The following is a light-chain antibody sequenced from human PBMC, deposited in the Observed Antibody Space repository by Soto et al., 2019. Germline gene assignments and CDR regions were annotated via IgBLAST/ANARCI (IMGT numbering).Light chain of an antibody. CDR2: KND. CDR3: AAWDDSQMRV. J-gene: IGLJ1*01. Sequence: QSVLTQPPSASGTPGQTVSISCSGGPSNIGSNSVNWLQQLPGAAPKLLIYKNDQRPSGVPDRFSASTSGTSASLAISGQQSEDEADYYCAAWDDSQMRVFGSGTKLTVL. V-gene: IGLV1-44*01. CDR1: PSNIGSNS.